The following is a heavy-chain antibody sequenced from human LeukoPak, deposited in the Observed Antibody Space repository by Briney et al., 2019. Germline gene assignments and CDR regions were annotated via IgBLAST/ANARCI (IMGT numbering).Heavy chain of an antibody. V-gene: IGHV3-74*01. D-gene: IGHD2-2*01. Sequence: GGSLRLSCAASGFTFSSYWMHWVRRAPGKGLVWVSRINIDGSSTSYADSVKGRFTISRDNAKNTLYLQMNSLRAEDTAVYYCARGQLTYCSSTSCHGGYFDYWGQGTLVTVSS. CDR2: INIDGSST. CDR1: GFTFSSYW. CDR3: ARGQLTYCSSTSCHGGYFDY. J-gene: IGHJ4*02.